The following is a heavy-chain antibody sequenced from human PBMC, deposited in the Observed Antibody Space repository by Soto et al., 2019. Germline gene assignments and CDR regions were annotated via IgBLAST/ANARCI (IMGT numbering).Heavy chain of an antibody. Sequence: ASVKVSCKASGYTFTSYDINWVRQATGQGLEWMGWMNPNSGNTGYAQKFQGRFTMTRNTSISTAYMELSSLRSEDTAVYYCARAFSVLLWFGETQNWFDPWGQGTLVTVSS. CDR3: ARAFSVLLWFGETQNWFDP. CDR2: MNPNSGNT. CDR1: GYTFTSYD. J-gene: IGHJ5*02. V-gene: IGHV1-8*01. D-gene: IGHD3-10*01.